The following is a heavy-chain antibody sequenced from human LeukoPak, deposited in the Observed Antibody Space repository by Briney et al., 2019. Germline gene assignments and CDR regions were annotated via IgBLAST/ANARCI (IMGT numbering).Heavy chain of an antibody. D-gene: IGHD6-19*01. J-gene: IGHJ3*02. Sequence: GGSLRLSCAASGFTFSSYWMSWVRQAPGKGLEWVANIKQDGSEKYYVDSVKGRFAISRDNAKNSLYLQMNSLGAEDTAVYYCARYGNGAWLAHYSFDMWGQGTMVTVSS. CDR2: IKQDGSEK. CDR3: ARYGNGAWLAHYSFDM. V-gene: IGHV3-7*01. CDR1: GFTFSSYW.